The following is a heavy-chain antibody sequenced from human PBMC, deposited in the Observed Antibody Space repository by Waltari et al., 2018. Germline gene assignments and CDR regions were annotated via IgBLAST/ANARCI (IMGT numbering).Heavy chain of an antibody. CDR2: IWYDGSNK. J-gene: IGHJ4*02. CDR3: ARDSNNPYSSSWYGVDY. CDR1: GFTFSSYG. Sequence: QVQLVESGGGVVQPGRSLRLSCAASGFTFSSYGMHWVRQAPGKGLEWVAVIWYDGSNKYYADSVKGRFTISRDNSKNTLYLQMNSLRAEDTAVYYCARDSNNPYSSSWYGVDYWGQGTLVTVSS. D-gene: IGHD6-13*01. V-gene: IGHV3-33*01.